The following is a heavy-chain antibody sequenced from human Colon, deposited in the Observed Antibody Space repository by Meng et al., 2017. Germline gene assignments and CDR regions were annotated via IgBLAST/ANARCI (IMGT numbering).Heavy chain of an antibody. CDR3: ARRADTVMD. D-gene: IGHD5-18*01. V-gene: IGHV5-51*01. CDR1: GYSFTSYW. Sequence: GGSLRLSCKGSGYSFTSYWIAWVRQMPGKGLAWMGIINPGDSATKYSPSFQGQVTFSADKSISTVYLQWSSLKASDSAMYYCARRADTVMDWGQGTLVTVSS. J-gene: IGHJ4*02. CDR2: INPGDSAT.